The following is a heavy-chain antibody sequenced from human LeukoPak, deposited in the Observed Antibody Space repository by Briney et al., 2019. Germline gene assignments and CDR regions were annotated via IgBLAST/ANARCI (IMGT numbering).Heavy chain of an antibody. J-gene: IGHJ4*02. CDR2: INPNSGGT. D-gene: IGHD2-15*01. V-gene: IGHV1-2*02. CDR3: ARGTNIVVVVAATSFSY. Sequence: ASVKVSCKASGYTFTGYYTHWVRQAPGQGLEWMGWINPNSGGTNYAQKFQGRVTMTRDTSISTAYMELSRLRSDDTAVYYCARGTNIVVVVAATSFSYWGQGTLVTVSS. CDR1: GYTFTGYY.